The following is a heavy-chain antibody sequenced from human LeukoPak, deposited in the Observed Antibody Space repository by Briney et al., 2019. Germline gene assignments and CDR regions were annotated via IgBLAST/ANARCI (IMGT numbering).Heavy chain of an antibody. J-gene: IGHJ6*02. CDR1: GFTFSSYS. Sequence: PGGSLRLSCAASGFTFSSYSMNWVRQAPGKGLEWVSGISWNSGSIGYADSVKGRFTISRDNAKNSLYLQMNSLRAEDTALYYCASLVAANYYGMDVWGQGTTVTVSS. CDR2: ISWNSGSI. V-gene: IGHV3-9*01. CDR3: ASLVAANYYGMDV. D-gene: IGHD2-15*01.